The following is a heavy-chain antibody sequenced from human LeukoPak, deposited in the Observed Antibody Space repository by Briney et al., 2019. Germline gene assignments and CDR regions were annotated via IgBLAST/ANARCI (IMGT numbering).Heavy chain of an antibody. CDR3: ARDGAPAMVRGVMVLREAPDY. Sequence: ASVKVSCKASGYTFTGYYMHWVRQAPGQGLEWMGIINPSGGSTSYAQKFQGRVTMTRDTSTSTVYMELSSLRSEDTAVYYCARDGAPAMVRGVMVLREAPDYWGQGTLVTVSS. V-gene: IGHV1-46*01. CDR1: GYTFTGYY. D-gene: IGHD3-10*01. J-gene: IGHJ4*02. CDR2: INPSGGST.